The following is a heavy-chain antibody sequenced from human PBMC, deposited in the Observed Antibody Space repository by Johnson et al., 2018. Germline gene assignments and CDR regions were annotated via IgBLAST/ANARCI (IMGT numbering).Heavy chain of an antibody. CDR3: ARVTTEYFQH. V-gene: IGHV3-30*03. CDR2: ISYDGGNQ. Sequence: VQLVDSGGGVVQPRRSXRLSCAASGCTFSAYGMHWVRQAPGTGLEWVEVISYDGGNQYSADSVKGRVTIARDNAKNSRYLQMTSLRAEDTAVDYWARVTTEYFQHWGQGTLGTVAS. D-gene: IGHD4-17*01. J-gene: IGHJ1*01. CDR1: GCTFSAYG.